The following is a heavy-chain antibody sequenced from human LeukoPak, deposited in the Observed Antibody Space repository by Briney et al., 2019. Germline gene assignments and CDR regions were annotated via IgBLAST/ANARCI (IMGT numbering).Heavy chain of an antibody. CDR2: IYHSGST. CDR1: GGSISSSKW. J-gene: IGHJ2*01. Sequence: SGTLSLTCAVSGGSISSSKWWSWVRQPPGKGLEWIGEIYHSGSTNYNPSLKSRVTISVDKSKNHFSLKLNSVTAADTAVYYCARGSSWSYWYFDLWGRGTLVTVSS. V-gene: IGHV4-4*02. CDR3: ARGSSWSYWYFDL. D-gene: IGHD6-13*01.